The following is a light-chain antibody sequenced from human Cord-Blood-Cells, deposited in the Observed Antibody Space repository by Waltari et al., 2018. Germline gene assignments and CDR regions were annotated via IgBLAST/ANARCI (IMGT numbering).Light chain of an antibody. V-gene: IGKV1-6*01. J-gene: IGKJ1*01. CDR2: AAS. Sequence: AIQLTQSPSSLSALVGARVTITCRESQGIRIDLGWYQQKPGKAPKLLIYAASSLQSGVPSRFSGSGSGTDFTLTISSLQPEDFATYYCLQDYNYPWTFGQGTKVEIK. CDR3: LQDYNYPWT. CDR1: QGIRID.